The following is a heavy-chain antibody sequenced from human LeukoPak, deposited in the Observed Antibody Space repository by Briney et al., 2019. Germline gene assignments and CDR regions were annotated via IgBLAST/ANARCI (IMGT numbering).Heavy chain of an antibody. CDR1: GFTFSSYA. J-gene: IGHJ4*02. V-gene: IGHV3-30-3*01. D-gene: IGHD3-3*01. CDR3: ARGYYDFWSGYYRTYFDY. CDR2: ISYDGSNE. Sequence: GSLRLSCAASGFTFSSYAMHWVRQAPGKGLEWVAVISYDGSNEYYADSVKGRFTISRDNSKNTLYLQMNSLRAEDTAVYYCARGYYDFWSGYYRTYFDYWGQGTLVTVSS.